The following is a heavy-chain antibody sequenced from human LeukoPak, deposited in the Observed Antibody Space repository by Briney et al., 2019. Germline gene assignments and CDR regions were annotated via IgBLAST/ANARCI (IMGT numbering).Heavy chain of an antibody. CDR2: IITIFGTA. CDR3: ARDGHRFMVRGVILEPGQYSYYGMAV. CDR1: GDTFSSYA. D-gene: IGHD3-10*01. Sequence: SVKVSCKASGDTFSSYAISWVRQAPGEGLEWMGGIITIFGTANHAHKFQRSVTITADESTSTAYMELSSLRSEDTAVYYSARDGHRFMVRGVILEPGQYSYYGMAVWGQGTPVTVSS. J-gene: IGHJ6*02. V-gene: IGHV1-69*13.